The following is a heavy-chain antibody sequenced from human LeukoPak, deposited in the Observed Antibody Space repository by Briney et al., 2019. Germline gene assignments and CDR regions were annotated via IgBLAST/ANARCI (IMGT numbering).Heavy chain of an antibody. CDR3: ARAQQQLVFAWFDP. Sequence: SVKVSCKASGGTFSSYAISWVRQAPGQGLEWMGRIIPILGIANYAQKFQGRVTITADKSTSTAYIVLSSLRSEDTAVYYCARAQQQLVFAWFDPWGQGTLVTVSS. D-gene: IGHD6-13*01. CDR1: GGTFSSYA. J-gene: IGHJ5*02. V-gene: IGHV1-69*04. CDR2: IIPILGIA.